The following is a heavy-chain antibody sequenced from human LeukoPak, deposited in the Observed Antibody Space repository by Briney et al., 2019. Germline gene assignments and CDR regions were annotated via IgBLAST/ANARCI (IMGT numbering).Heavy chain of an antibody. CDR2: ISSSSSYI. CDR3: AREGV. J-gene: IGHJ4*02. V-gene: IGHV3-21*01. CDR1: GFTFSSYS. Sequence: GGSLRLSCAASGFTFSSYSMNWVRQAPGKGLEWVSSISSSSSYIYYAVSVKGRFTSSRDNAKNSLYLQMNSLRAEDTAVYYCAREGVWGQGPLVTVSS.